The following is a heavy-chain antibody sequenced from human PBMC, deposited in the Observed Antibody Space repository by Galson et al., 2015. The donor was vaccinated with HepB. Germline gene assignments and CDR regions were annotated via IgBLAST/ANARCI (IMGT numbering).Heavy chain of an antibody. CDR3: VRGINSAFDI. Sequence: CAISGDSVSAHNIAWNWIRQSPSTGLEWLGRTYYWSKWNNDYADSVRSRIHINLDTSKNQFSLQLNSVTPEDTAIYFCVRGINSAFDIWGQGTMVTVSS. CDR1: GDSVSAHNIA. J-gene: IGHJ3*02. D-gene: IGHD3-3*02. CDR2: TYYWSKWNN. V-gene: IGHV6-1*01.